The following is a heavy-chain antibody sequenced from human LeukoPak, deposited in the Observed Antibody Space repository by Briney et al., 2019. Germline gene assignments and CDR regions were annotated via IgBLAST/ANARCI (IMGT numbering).Heavy chain of an antibody. CDR2: INHSRST. CDR1: GGSFSGYY. CDR3: ARRRKYYDILTGYPLYYFDY. Sequence: SETLSLTCAVYGGSFSGYYWSWIRQPPGKGLEWIGEINHSRSTNYNPSLKSRVTISVDTSKNQFSLKLSSVTAADTAVYYCARRRKYYDILTGYPLYYFDYWGQGTLVTVSS. D-gene: IGHD3-9*01. V-gene: IGHV4-34*01. J-gene: IGHJ4*02.